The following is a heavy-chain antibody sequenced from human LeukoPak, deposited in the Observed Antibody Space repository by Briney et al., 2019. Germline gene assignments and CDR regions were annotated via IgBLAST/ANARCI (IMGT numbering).Heavy chain of an antibody. CDR3: AKVREGYDILTGYFDY. Sequence: GSLRLSCAVSGLTFSSYGMHWVRQAPGKGLEWVALIWYDGSNKYYADSVKGRFIISRDNSKNTLYLQMNSLRAEDTAVYYCAKVREGYDILTGYFDYWGQGTLVTVSS. J-gene: IGHJ4*02. CDR2: IWYDGSNK. CDR1: GLTFSSYG. D-gene: IGHD3-9*01. V-gene: IGHV3-30*02.